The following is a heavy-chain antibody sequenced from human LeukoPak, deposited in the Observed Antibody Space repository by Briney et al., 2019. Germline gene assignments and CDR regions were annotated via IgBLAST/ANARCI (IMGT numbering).Heavy chain of an antibody. CDR1: GFSFSNYA. Sequence: RPGGSLRLSCAASGFSFSNYAMRWVRQAPGKGLEWVSVISGSGGSTYYADSVRGRFTISRDNSKNTLYLQVNSLSAEDTAVYYCARDGGGINSWFWAYDYWGQGALVTVSS. CDR2: ISGSGGST. V-gene: IGHV3-23*01. CDR3: ARDGGGINSWFWAYDY. D-gene: IGHD2-21*01. J-gene: IGHJ4*02.